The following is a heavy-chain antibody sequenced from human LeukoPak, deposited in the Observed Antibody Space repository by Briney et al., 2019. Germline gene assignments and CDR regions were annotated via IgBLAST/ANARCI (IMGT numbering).Heavy chain of an antibody. CDR3: AKAKEYYGSGYYGS. D-gene: IGHD3-22*01. Sequence: GGSLRLSCAASGFTFSSYGMHWVRQAPGKGLEWVAVISYDGSNKYYVDSVKGRFTISRDNSNNTLYLQMNSLTAEDTAVYYCAKAKEYYGSGYYGSWGQGALVTVSS. CDR1: GFTFSSYG. J-gene: IGHJ5*02. CDR2: ISYDGSNK. V-gene: IGHV3-30*18.